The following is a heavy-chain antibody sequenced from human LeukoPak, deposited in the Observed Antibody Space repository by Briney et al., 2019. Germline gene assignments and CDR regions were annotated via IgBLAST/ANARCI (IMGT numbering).Heavy chain of an antibody. Sequence: GGSLRLSCAESGFTFSGCGMHWVRQAPGKGLEWVAFIWYDGRDKYYVDSVKGRFTISRDNSKNTLYLQMNSLRAEDTAMYYCAKDPYSYGSYFDYWGQGTLVTVSS. CDR2: IWYDGRDK. CDR1: GFTFSGCG. D-gene: IGHD5-18*01. J-gene: IGHJ4*02. V-gene: IGHV3-30*02. CDR3: AKDPYSYGSYFDY.